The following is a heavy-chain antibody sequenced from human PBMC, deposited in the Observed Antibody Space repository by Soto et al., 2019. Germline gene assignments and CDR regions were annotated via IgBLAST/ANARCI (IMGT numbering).Heavy chain of an antibody. CDR2: SYSGGST. Sequence: PGGSLRLSCAASGFTVSSNYMSWARQAPGKGLEWGSVSYSGGSTDYADSVKGRFTISRDNSKNTLYLQMNSLRAEATAVHYRARGDNWNDVGYFASWGQGSLVTVSS. J-gene: IGHJ4*02. CDR3: ARGDNWNDVGYFAS. CDR1: GFTVSSNY. V-gene: IGHV3-53*01. D-gene: IGHD1-1*01.